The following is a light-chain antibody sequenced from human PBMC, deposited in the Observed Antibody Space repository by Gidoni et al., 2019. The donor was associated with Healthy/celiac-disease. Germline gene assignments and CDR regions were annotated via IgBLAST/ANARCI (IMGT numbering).Light chain of an antibody. J-gene: IGKJ2*04. CDR2: AAS. CDR1: QSISSY. CDR3: QQSYSTPMCS. V-gene: IGKV1-39*01. Sequence: DIQMTQSPSSLSASVGDRVTITCRASQSISSYLNWYQQKPGKAPKLLIYAASSLQSGVTSRFSGSGSGTDFTLTISSLQPEDFATYYCQQSYSTPMCSFGQGTKLEIK.